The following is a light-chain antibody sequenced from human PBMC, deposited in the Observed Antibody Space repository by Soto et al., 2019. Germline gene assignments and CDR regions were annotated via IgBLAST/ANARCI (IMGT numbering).Light chain of an antibody. CDR1: SSNIGSNY. CDR3: SSYTSSNTFYV. CDR2: RNN. V-gene: IGLV1-47*01. J-gene: IGLJ1*01. Sequence: QAVLTQPPSASGTPGQRVTISCSGSSSNIGSNYVYWYQQLPGTAPKLLIYRNNQRPSGVPDRFSGSKSGNTASLTISGLQAEDEADYYCSSYTSSNTFYVFGTGTKLTVL.